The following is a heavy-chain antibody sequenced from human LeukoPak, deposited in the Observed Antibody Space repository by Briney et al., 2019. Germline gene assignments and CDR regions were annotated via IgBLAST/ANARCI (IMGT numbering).Heavy chain of an antibody. CDR3: TRARITTVVVVVTTDH. CDR2: IRSQSFRGTT. D-gene: IGHD3-22*01. V-gene: IGHV3-49*05. J-gene: IGHJ4*02. Sequence: KTGGSLRLSCTASGFSFGDYAMNWFRQAPGKRLEWVGFIRSQSFRGTTEYAASVKGRFTISRDDSKSIAYLQMNSLKTEDTAVYYCTRARITTVVVVVTTDHWGQGVLVTVSS. CDR1: GFSFGDYA.